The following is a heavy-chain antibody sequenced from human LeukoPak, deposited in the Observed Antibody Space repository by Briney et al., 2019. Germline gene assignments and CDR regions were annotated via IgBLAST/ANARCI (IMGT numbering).Heavy chain of an antibody. CDR3: ARHVSNSSGWWPDY. CDR1: GGSISSYF. V-gene: IGHV4-4*07. Sequence: SETLSLTCTVSGGSISSYFWSWIRQPAGKGLEWIGRIYTSGSTNYNPSLKSRVTISVDTSKNQFSLKLSSVTAADTAVYYCARHVSNSSGWWPDYWGQGTLVTVSS. J-gene: IGHJ4*02. CDR2: IYTSGST. D-gene: IGHD6-19*01.